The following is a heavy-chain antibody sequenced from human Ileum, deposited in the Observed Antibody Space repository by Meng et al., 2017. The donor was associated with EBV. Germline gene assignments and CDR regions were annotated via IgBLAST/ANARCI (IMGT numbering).Heavy chain of an antibody. D-gene: IGHD1-26*01. V-gene: IGHV3-11*01. CDR3: ASARGSWFDP. CDR2: ITSSGGII. J-gene: IGHJ5*02. Sequence: QVQCGEFGGGLVKPGGSLRLSCAAAGFTFSDYYMSWICQAPGKGLEWVSYITSSGGIIYYADSVKGRFTISRDNAKKSLYLQMNSLRAEDTAVYYCASARGSWFDPWGQGTLVTVSS. CDR1: GFTFSDYY.